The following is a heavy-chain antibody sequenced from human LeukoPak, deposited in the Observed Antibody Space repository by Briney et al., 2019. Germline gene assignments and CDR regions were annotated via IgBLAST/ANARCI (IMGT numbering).Heavy chain of an antibody. V-gene: IGHV4-38-2*02. CDR1: GYSISSGYY. J-gene: IGHJ4*02. Sequence: KTSETLSLTCTVSGYSISSGYYWGWIRQPPGKGLEWIGSIYHSGSTYYNPSLKSRVTISVDTSKNQFSLKLSSVTAADTAVYYCARGYSGYDTLDYWGQGTLVTVSS. D-gene: IGHD5-12*01. CDR2: IYHSGST. CDR3: ARGYSGYDTLDY.